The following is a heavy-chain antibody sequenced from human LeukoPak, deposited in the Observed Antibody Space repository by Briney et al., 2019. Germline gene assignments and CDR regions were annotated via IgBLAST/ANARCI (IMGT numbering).Heavy chain of an antibody. J-gene: IGHJ4*02. D-gene: IGHD1-26*01. CDR1: GFTFSSYE. Sequence: PGGSLRLSCAASGFTFSSYEMNWVRQAPGKGLEWVSYISSSGSTKYYADSVKGRFTMSRDNAKNSLYLQMNSLRAEDTAVYYCARVMIVGASRTIDYWGQGTLVTVSS. CDR2: ISSSGSTK. V-gene: IGHV3-48*03. CDR3: ARVMIVGASRTIDY.